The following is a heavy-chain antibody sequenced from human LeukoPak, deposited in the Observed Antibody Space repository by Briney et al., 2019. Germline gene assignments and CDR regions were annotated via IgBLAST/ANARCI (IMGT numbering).Heavy chain of an antibody. CDR1: GFAFSTYW. D-gene: IGHD4-4*01. Sequence: GGSLRLSCAASGFAFSTYWMHWVRQAPGKELVWVSRIKTDGISTIYADSVQGRLTISRDNAKNTVYLQMNSLRAEDTAVYYCTRDRSYTMDVWGQGTTVTVSS. J-gene: IGHJ6*02. V-gene: IGHV3-74*01. CDR3: TRDRSYTMDV. CDR2: IKTDGIST.